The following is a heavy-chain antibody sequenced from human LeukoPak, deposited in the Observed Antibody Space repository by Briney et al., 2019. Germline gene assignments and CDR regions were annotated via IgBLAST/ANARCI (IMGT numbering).Heavy chain of an antibody. J-gene: IGHJ6*02. V-gene: IGHV3-23*01. CDR1: GFTFSSYA. CDR3: ARVRYGELDV. CDR2: MSGSGGST. Sequence: GGSLRLSCAASGFTFSSYAMSWVRQAPGKGLEWVSSMSGSGGSTYYADSVKGRFTISRDDSKNTPYLQMNSLRAEDTAVYYCARVRYGELDVWGQGTTVTVSS. D-gene: IGHD4-17*01.